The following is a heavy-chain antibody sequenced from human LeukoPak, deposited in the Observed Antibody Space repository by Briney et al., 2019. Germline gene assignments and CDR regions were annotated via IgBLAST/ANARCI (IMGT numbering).Heavy chain of an antibody. CDR1: GGSISSYY. J-gene: IGHJ4*02. Sequence: LSLTCTVSGGSISSYYWSWIRQPPGKGLEWIGYIYYSGSTYYNPSLKSRVTISVDTSKNQFSLKLSSVTAADTAVYYCARDTPCGGDCYYFDYWGQGTLVTVSS. CDR2: IYYSGST. CDR3: ARDTPCGGDCYYFDY. V-gene: IGHV4-30-4*08. D-gene: IGHD2-21*01.